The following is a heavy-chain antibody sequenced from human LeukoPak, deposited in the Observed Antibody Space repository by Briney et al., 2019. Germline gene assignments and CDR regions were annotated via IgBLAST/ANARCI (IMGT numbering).Heavy chain of an antibody. CDR3: ALGKGRKWLLPYGMDV. D-gene: IGHD3-22*01. CDR1: GYTFTDYY. CDR2: INPSGGST. Sequence: ASVKVSCKASGYTFTDYYMHWVRQAPGQGLEWMGIINPSGGSTNYAQKFHGRVTMTRDTSTSTVYMELSSLRSEDTAVYYCALGKGRKWLLPYGMDVWGQGTTVTVSS. J-gene: IGHJ6*02. V-gene: IGHV1-46*01.